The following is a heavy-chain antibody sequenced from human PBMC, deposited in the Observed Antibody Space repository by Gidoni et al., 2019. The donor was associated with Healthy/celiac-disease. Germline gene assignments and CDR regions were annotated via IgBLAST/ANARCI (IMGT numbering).Heavy chain of an antibody. D-gene: IGHD1-26*01. Sequence: QVQLVQSGAEVKKPGASVTVSCKVSGYTLTELSMHWVRQAPGKGLEWMGGFDPEDGETIYAQKFQGRVTRIEDTSTDTAYMELSSLRSEDTAVYYCATVGATSGVLFDYWGQGTLVTVSS. CDR2: FDPEDGET. J-gene: IGHJ4*02. CDR3: ATVGATSGVLFDY. V-gene: IGHV1-24*01. CDR1: GYTLTELS.